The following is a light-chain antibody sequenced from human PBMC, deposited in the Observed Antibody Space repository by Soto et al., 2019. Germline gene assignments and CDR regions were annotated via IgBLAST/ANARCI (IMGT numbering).Light chain of an antibody. CDR3: QQRSNWPPT. V-gene: IGKV3-11*01. J-gene: IGKJ1*01. CDR2: GAS. CDR1: QSVSSN. Sequence: VLTQSPGTLFLSAGERATLSCRASQSVSSNLAWYQQKPGQAPRLLIYGASTRATGIPARFSGSVSVTEFTLTISSLEPEDFAVYYCQQRSNWPPTFGQGTKVDIK.